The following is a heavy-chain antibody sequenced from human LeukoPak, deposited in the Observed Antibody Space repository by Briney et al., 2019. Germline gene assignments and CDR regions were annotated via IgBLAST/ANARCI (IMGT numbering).Heavy chain of an antibody. J-gene: IGHJ5*02. CDR3: ATGGIAGNEDWFDP. Sequence: PGGSLRLSCAASGFTFSSYSMNWVRQAPGKGLEWVSVIYSGGSTYYADSVKCRFTISRDNSKNTLYLQMKSLRAEDTAVYYCATGGIAGNEDWFDPWGQGTLVTVSS. V-gene: IGHV3-66*01. CDR1: GFTFSSYS. CDR2: IYSGGST. D-gene: IGHD6-13*01.